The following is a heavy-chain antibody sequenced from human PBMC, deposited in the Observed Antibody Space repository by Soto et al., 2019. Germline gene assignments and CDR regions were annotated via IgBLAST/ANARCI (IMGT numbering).Heavy chain of an antibody. V-gene: IGHV3-23*01. D-gene: IGHD3-22*01. CDR2: ISGSGRST. CDR3: AKANDFNYYLPPDY. J-gene: IGHJ4*02. Sequence: GGSLRLSCAASEFTFSSYAMSWVRQAPGKGLEWVSTISGSGRSTYYADSVKGRFTIYRDNSKNTLYLQMNSLRAEDTAVYYCAKANDFNYYLPPDYWGQGTLVTVSS. CDR1: EFTFSSYA.